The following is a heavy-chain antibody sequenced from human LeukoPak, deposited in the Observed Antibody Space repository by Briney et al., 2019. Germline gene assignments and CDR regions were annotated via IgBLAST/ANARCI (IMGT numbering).Heavy chain of an antibody. J-gene: IGHJ6*02. D-gene: IGHD4-23*01. CDR2: IYYSGST. V-gene: IGHV4-30-4*01. Sequence: SETLSLTCTVSGGSISSGDYYWSWIRQPPGTGLEWIEYIYYSGSTYYNPSLKSRVTISVDTSKNQFSLKLSSVTAADTAVYYCARDDYGGNVGYYYYGMDVWGQGTTVTVSS. CDR3: ARDDYGGNVGYYYYGMDV. CDR1: GGSISSGDYY.